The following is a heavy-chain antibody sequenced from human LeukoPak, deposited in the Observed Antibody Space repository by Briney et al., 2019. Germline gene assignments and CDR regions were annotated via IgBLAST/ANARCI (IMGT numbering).Heavy chain of an antibody. Sequence: GESLRLSCAASGFTFSTYWMHWVRQAPGEGLVWVSRINEHGSITDYADSVKGRFTIARDNAKNTLYLQMNSLRAEDDAMYYCGRGGAVAGCHWGQETPVTVPS. D-gene: IGHD4-23*01. CDR1: GFTFSTYW. V-gene: IGHV3-74*01. J-gene: IGHJ4*02. CDR2: INEHGSIT. CDR3: GRGGAVAGCH.